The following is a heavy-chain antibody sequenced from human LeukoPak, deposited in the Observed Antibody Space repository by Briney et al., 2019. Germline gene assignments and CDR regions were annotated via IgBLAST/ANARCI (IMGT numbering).Heavy chain of an antibody. V-gene: IGHV4-4*02. CDR2: IYHGGST. CDR3: ARVRLWFGDHLDDY. CDR1: GGSISSSYW. Sequence: SGTLSLTCGVSGGSISSSYWWSWVRQPPGKGLEWIGSIYHGGSTYYNPSLKSRVTMSVDTSKNQFSLKLTSVTAADTAVYYCARVRLWFGDHLDDYWGQGTLVTVSS. J-gene: IGHJ4*02. D-gene: IGHD3-10*01.